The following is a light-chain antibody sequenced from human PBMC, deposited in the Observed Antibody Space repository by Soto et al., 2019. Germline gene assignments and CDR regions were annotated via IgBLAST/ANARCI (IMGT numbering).Light chain of an antibody. J-gene: IGKJ3*01. CDR1: QSVSSY. Sequence: EIVLTQSPATLSLSPGERATLSCRASQSVSSYLAWYQQKPGQAPRLLIYDASNRATGTPARFSGSGSGTDVTLTISSLEPEDFAVYYCQQRSNWPPTFGPGTKVDIK. CDR3: QQRSNWPPT. V-gene: IGKV3-11*01. CDR2: DAS.